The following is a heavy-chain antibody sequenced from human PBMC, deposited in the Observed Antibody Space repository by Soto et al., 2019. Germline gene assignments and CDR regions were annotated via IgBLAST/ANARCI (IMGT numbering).Heavy chain of an antibody. V-gene: IGHV4-30-2*06. CDR2: IYYTGST. CDR3: ARGGFQLLPDY. CDR1: GGSISNDNYS. D-gene: IGHD2-2*01. J-gene: IGHJ4*02. Sequence: PSETLSLTCTVSGGSISNDNYSWSWIRQSRGKGLEWIGYIYYTGSTYCNPSLKSRVTISIDRSKNQFSLKLTSVTAADTAVYYCARGGFQLLPDYLGQGSLVTVSS.